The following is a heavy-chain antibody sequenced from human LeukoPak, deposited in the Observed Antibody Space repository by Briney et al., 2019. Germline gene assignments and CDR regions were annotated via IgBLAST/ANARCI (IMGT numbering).Heavy chain of an antibody. D-gene: IGHD6-6*01. Sequence: GGSLRLSCAASGFTFSSYSMNWVRQAPGKGLEWVSYISSSSSTIYYADSVKGRFTISRDNAKNSLYLQMNSLRAEDTAVYYCARVMSSFTHDYWGQGTLVTVSS. CDR2: ISSSSSTI. J-gene: IGHJ4*02. CDR1: GFTFSSYS. CDR3: ARVMSSFTHDY. V-gene: IGHV3-48*04.